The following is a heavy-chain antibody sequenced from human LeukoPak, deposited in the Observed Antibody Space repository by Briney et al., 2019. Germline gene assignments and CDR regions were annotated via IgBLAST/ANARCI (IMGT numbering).Heavy chain of an antibody. J-gene: IGHJ3*02. CDR3: ARDPNGNYVGAFEM. CDR1: GFSFSSSA. V-gene: IGHV3-23*01. D-gene: IGHD4-17*01. CDR2: ILSGGDVF. Sequence: PGGSLRLSRATSGFSFSSSAMMWVRHAPGMGLELISAILSGGDVFFYGDSVRGRFTISRDDSTNTLFLQMNNLRADDSAVYYCARDPNGNYVGAFEMWGPGTTVTVSS.